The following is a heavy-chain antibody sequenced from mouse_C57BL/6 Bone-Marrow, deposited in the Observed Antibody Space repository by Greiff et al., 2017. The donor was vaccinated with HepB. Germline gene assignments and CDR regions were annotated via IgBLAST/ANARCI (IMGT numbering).Heavy chain of an antibody. CDR3: ASYYYGSSLYAMDY. CDR1: GYAFSSSW. CDR2: IYPGDGDP. V-gene: IGHV1-82*01. D-gene: IGHD1-1*01. Sequence: QVQLQQSGPELVKPGASVKISCKASGYAFSSSWMNWVKQRPGKGLEWIGRIYPGDGDPNYTGKFKGKATLTADKSSSTAYMQLSSLTSEDSAVYFCASYYYGSSLYAMDYWGQGTSVTVSS. J-gene: IGHJ4*01.